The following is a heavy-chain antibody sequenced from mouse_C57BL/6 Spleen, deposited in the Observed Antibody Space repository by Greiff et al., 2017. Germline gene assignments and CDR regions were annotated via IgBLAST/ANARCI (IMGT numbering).Heavy chain of an antibody. CDR3: AYYYGSSYGFAY. CDR2: IYPGSGNT. J-gene: IGHJ3*01. V-gene: IGHV1-66*01. D-gene: IGHD1-1*01. CDR1: GYSFTSYY. Sequence: VQLQQSGPELVKPGASVKISCKASGYSFTSYYIHWVKQRPGQGLEWIGWIYPGSGNTKYNEKFKGKATLTADTSYSTAYMQLSSLTSEDSAVYYCAYYYGSSYGFAYWGQGTLVTVSA.